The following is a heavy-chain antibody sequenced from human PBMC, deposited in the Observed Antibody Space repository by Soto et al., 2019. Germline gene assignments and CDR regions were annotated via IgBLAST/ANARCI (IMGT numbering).Heavy chain of an antibody. Sequence: QVQLQESGPGLVKPSGTLPLTCAVPSGSISSSNWWSWVPHPPGKGLEWIGENYHSGSTNYNPSLKSGVPILVDKSKNRCSLRLSSVTAADTAVYSCAGGDIVVVPADTDYYYYYMGVWGKGSTVTVSS. V-gene: IGHV4-4*02. CDR1: SGSISSSNW. J-gene: IGHJ6*03. D-gene: IGHD2-2*01. CDR2: NYHSGST. CDR3: AGGDIVVVPADTDYYYYYMGV.